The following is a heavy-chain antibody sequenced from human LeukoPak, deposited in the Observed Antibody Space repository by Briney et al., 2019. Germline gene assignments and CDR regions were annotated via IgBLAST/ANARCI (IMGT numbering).Heavy chain of an antibody. CDR1: GFTFSSYA. CDR3: AKDGHYDFWSRTYFDY. D-gene: IGHD3-3*01. CDR2: ISGSGGST. Sequence: SGGSLRLSCAASGFTFSSYAMSWVRQAPGKGLEWVSAISGSGGSTYYADSVKGRFTISRDNSKNTLYLQMNSLRAEDTAVYYCAKDGHYDFWSRTYFDYWGQGTLVTVSS. J-gene: IGHJ4*02. V-gene: IGHV3-23*01.